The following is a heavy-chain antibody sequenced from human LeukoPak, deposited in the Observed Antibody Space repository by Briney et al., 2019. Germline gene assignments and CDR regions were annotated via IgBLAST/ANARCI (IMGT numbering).Heavy chain of an antibody. D-gene: IGHD6-19*01. CDR3: AKEGEQWLLQGWFDP. V-gene: IGHV3-21*04. CDR1: GFTFSSYS. Sequence: PGGSLRLSCVASGFTFSSYSMNWVRQAPGKGLEWVSSISSSSSYIYYADSVKGRFTISRDNSKNTLYLQMNSLRAEDTAVYYCAKEGEQWLLQGWFDPWGQGTLVTVSS. CDR2: ISSSSSYI. J-gene: IGHJ5*02.